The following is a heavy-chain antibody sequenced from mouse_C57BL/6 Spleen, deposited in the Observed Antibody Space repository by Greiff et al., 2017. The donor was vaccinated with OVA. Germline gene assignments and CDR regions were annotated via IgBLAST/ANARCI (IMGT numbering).Heavy chain of an antibody. Sequence: QVQLQQPGAELVKPGASVKLSCKASGYTFTSYWMHWVKQRPGQGLEWIGMIHPNSGSTNYNEKFKSKATLTVDKSSSTAYMQLSSLTSEDSAVYYCARGRDSSGYFAYWGQGTLVTVSA. CDR1: GYTFTSYW. CDR3: ARGRDSSGYFAY. D-gene: IGHD3-2*02. CDR2: IHPNSGST. J-gene: IGHJ3*01. V-gene: IGHV1-64*01.